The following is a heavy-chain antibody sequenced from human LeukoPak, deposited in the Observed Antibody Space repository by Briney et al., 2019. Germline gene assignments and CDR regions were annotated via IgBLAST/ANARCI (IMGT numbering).Heavy chain of an antibody. Sequence: GASVKVSCKASVYTFTGYYMHWVRQAPGQGLEWMGWINPNSGGTNYAQKFQGRVTMTRDTSISTAYMELSRLRSDDTAVYYCARDENPGIAVPFDYWGQGTLVTVSP. CDR1: VYTFTGYY. D-gene: IGHD6-19*01. V-gene: IGHV1-2*02. J-gene: IGHJ4*02. CDR3: ARDENPGIAVPFDY. CDR2: INPNSGGT.